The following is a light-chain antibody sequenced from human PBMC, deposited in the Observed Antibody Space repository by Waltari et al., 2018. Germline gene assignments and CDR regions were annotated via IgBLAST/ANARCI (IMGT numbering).Light chain of an antibody. CDR1: NRDLGRDNR. V-gene: IGLV2-18*02. Sequence: QSALTQPPSVSGSPGQTVTITCTGTNRDLGRDNRVSWYQKPPGTAPKLVIYEVNNRPLGVPDRFSGSKSGNTASLTISGLQAEDEADYYCSSWTGSPVFGGGTKLYVL. CDR3: SSWTGSPV. CDR2: EVN. J-gene: IGLJ3*02.